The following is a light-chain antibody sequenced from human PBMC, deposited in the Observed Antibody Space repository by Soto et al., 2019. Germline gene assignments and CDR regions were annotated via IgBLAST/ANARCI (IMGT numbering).Light chain of an antibody. J-gene: IGLJ3*02. Sequence: QSVLTQPPSASGTPGQRVTISCSGSSSNIGSNTVNWYQQLSVTAPKLLIYSNNQRPSGVPDRFSGSKSGTSASLAISGLQSEDEADYYCAAWDDSLNGWVFGGGTKLTVL. CDR1: SSNIGSNT. CDR2: SNN. V-gene: IGLV1-44*01. CDR3: AAWDDSLNGWV.